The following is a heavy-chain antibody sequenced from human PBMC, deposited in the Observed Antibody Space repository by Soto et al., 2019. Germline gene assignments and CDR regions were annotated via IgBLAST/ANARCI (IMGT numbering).Heavy chain of an antibody. V-gene: IGHV1-3*01. CDR1: GYTFTSYA. Sequence: QVQLVQSGAEVKKPGASVKVSCKASGYTFTSYAMHWVRQAPGQRLEWMGWINAGNGNTKYSQKFPGRVTITRETSASTAYMGLSSLRSEDTAVYYCARDEGLVLYGDYVVNNWFDPWGQGTLVTVSS. D-gene: IGHD4-17*01. CDR2: INAGNGNT. J-gene: IGHJ5*02. CDR3: ARDEGLVLYGDYVVNNWFDP.